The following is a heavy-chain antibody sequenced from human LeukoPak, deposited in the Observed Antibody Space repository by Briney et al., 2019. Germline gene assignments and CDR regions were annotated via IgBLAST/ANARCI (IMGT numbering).Heavy chain of an antibody. CDR1: GYTLTELS. D-gene: IGHD3-22*01. Sequence: ASVKVSCKVSGYTLTELSMHWVPQAPGKGLEWMGGFDPENGETIYAQKFQGRVTMTEDTSTDTAYMELSSLRSEDTAVYYCATDLSGYYDSSGSYWGQGTLVTVSS. CDR3: ATDLSGYYDSSGSY. CDR2: FDPENGET. J-gene: IGHJ4*02. V-gene: IGHV1-24*01.